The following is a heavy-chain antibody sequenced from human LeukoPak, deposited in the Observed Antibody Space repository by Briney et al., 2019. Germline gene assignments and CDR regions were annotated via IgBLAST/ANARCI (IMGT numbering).Heavy chain of an antibody. CDR2: IYYSGST. V-gene: IGHV4-59*01. CDR1: GGSISSYF. CDR3: ARAPGSSLSS. J-gene: IGHJ4*02. D-gene: IGHD6-6*01. Sequence: SETLSLTCTVSGGSISSYFWNWIRQPPGKGLEWLGYIYYSGSTNYNPSLKSRVTMSVDTSRNQFSLKLSSVTAADTAVYYCARAPGSSLSSWGPGTLVTVSS.